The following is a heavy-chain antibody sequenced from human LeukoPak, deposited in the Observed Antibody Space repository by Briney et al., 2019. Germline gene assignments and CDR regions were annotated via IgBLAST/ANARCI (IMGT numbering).Heavy chain of an antibody. CDR3: ARAIFRATIFNDAFDI. J-gene: IGHJ3*02. CDR2: MNPNSGNT. V-gene: IGHV1-8*03. Sequence: ASVKVSCKASGGTFTSYDINWVRQATGQGLEWMGWMNPNSGNTGYAQKLQGRVTITRNTSISTAYMELSSLRSEDTAVYYCARAIFRATIFNDAFDIWGQGTMVTVSS. D-gene: IGHD1-26*01. CDR1: GGTFTSYD.